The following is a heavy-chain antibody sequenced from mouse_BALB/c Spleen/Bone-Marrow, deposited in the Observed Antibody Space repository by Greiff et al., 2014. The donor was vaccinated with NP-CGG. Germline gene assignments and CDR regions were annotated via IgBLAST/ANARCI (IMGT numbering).Heavy chain of an antibody. J-gene: IGHJ4*01. CDR3: ARWLLPYYAMDY. Sequence: VNLVESGPELVKPGASVRISCKASGYTFTNYYIHWVKQRPGQGLEWIGWIYPVNVHANFNEKFRGKATLTADKSSSTAYMQLSSLTSEDSAVYFCARWLLPYYAMDYWGQGTSVTVSS. CDR1: GYTFTNYY. V-gene: IGHV1S56*01. CDR2: IYPVNVHA. D-gene: IGHD2-3*01.